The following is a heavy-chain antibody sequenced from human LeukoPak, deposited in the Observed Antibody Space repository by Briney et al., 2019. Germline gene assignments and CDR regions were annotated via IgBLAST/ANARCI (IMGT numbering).Heavy chain of an antibody. CDR3: AKEEQVGAFDY. V-gene: IGHV3-30*18. CDR1: GFTFSSYG. Sequence: PGRSLRLSCAASGFTFSSYGMHWVRQAPGNGLEWVAIISYDGSNKYYADSVKGRFTISRDNSKNTLYLQMNSLRAEDTAVYYCAKEEQVGAFDYWGQGTLVTVSS. J-gene: IGHJ4*02. D-gene: IGHD1-26*01. CDR2: ISYDGSNK.